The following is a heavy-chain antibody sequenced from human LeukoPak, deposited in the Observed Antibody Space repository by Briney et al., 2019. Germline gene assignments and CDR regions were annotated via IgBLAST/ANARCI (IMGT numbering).Heavy chain of an antibody. CDR3: ARLRGGYEPFDY. V-gene: IGHV1-2*02. CDR2: IHPNSGST. Sequence: ASVKVSCKASGYTFTDYHMHWVRQAPGRGLEWMGWIHPNSGSTNYAQKFQGRVTMTRDTSISTAYMELSSLRSDDTAVLYCARLRGGYEPFDYWGQGTLVTVSS. J-gene: IGHJ4*02. CDR1: GYTFTDYH. D-gene: IGHD5-12*01.